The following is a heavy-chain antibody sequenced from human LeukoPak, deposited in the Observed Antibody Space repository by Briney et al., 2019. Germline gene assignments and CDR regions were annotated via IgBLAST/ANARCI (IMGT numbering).Heavy chain of an antibody. CDR2: IIPILGIA. J-gene: IGHJ6*02. CDR1: GGTFSSYA. Sequence: SVKVSCKASGGTFSSYAISWVRQAPGQGLEWMGRIIPILGIANYAQKFQGRVTITADKSTGTAYMELSSLRSEDTAVYYCARAWDPDSSGYYYGNYFYYGMDVWGQGTTVTVSS. D-gene: IGHD3-22*01. CDR3: ARAWDPDSSGYYYGNYFYYGMDV. V-gene: IGHV1-69*04.